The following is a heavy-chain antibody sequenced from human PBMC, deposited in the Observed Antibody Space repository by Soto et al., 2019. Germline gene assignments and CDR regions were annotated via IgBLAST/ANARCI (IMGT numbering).Heavy chain of an antibody. V-gene: IGHV4-30-2*01. CDR1: GAANTTGGYS. CDR3: ARLKGTRYFDF. J-gene: IGHJ4*02. D-gene: IGHD3-10*01. Sequence: SETLSLTCAVSGAANTTGGYSWSWMRQPPGNGLQWIGYMYHTGSANYNPSLKGRVTMSFDTSTHDFSLKLNSVTAADTAVYFCARLKGTRYFDFWGPGLLVTVSS. CDR2: MYHTGSA.